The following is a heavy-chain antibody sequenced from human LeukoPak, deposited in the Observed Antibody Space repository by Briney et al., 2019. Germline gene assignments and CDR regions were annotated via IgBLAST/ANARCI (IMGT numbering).Heavy chain of an antibody. J-gene: IGHJ4*02. CDR1: GFTFSSYA. Sequence: GGSLRLSCAAPGFTFSSYAMSWVRQAPGKGLEWVSGSGSGGSTYYADSVKGRFTISRDNSKNTLYLQMNSLRAEDTAVYYCAEDFWSGYYPNYWGQGTLVTVSS. CDR3: AEDFWSGYYPNY. D-gene: IGHD3-3*01. V-gene: IGHV3-23*01. CDR2: SGSGGST.